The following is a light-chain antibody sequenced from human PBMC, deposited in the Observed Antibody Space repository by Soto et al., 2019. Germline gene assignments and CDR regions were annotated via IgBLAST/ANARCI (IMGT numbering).Light chain of an antibody. Sequence: QSALTQPASVSGSPGQSITISCTGTSRDVGGYNYVSWYQQHPGKAPKLMIYDVSNRPSGVSNRFSGSKSGNTASLTISGLQAEDEADYYCRSYTSSSNPYVVFGGGTQLTVL. CDR3: RSYTSSSNPYVV. V-gene: IGLV2-14*01. CDR2: DVS. CDR1: SRDVGGYNY. J-gene: IGLJ2*01.